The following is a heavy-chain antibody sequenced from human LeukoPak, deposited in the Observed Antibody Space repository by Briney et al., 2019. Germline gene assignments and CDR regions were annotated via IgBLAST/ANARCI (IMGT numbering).Heavy chain of an antibody. CDR2: ISSSAI. CDR1: GFTFTNSG. J-gene: IGHJ3*02. V-gene: IGHV3-48*01. CDR3: ARGSLRAFDI. D-gene: IGHD2-21*02. Sequence: GGSLRLSCAASGFTFTNSGMSWVRQAPGKGLECVSYISSSAIYYADSVKGRFTISRDTAKNSLYLQMNSLRAEDTAVYYCARGSLRAFDIWGQGTMVTVSS.